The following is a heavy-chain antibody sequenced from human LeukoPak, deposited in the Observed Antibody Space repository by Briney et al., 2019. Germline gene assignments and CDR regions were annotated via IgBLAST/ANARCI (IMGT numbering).Heavy chain of an antibody. CDR3: ARNDVRGVKGFDY. J-gene: IGHJ4*02. Sequence: GASVKVSCKASGYTFTGYYMHWVRQAPGQGLEWMGWINPNSGGTNYAQKFQGRVTMTRDTSISTAYMELSRLRSDDTAVYYCARNDVRGVKGFDYWGQGTLVTVSS. V-gene: IGHV1-2*02. CDR1: GYTFTGYY. CDR2: INPNSGGT. D-gene: IGHD3-10*01.